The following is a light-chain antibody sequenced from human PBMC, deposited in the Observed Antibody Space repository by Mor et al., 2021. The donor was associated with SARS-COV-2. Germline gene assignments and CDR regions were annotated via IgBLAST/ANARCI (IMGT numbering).Light chain of an antibody. J-gene: IGKJ1*01. CDR1: QRVSSSY. Sequence: ATLSCRASQRVSSSYLAWYQQKPGQAPRLLIYGASSRATGIPDRFSGSGSGTDFTLTISRLEPEDFAVYYCQQYDTSPPWTF. CDR3: QQYDTSPPWT. CDR2: GAS. V-gene: IGKV3-20*01.